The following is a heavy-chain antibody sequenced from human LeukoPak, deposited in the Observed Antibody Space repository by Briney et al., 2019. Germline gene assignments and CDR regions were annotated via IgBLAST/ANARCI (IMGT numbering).Heavy chain of an antibody. J-gene: IGHJ4*02. V-gene: IGHV3-33*01. CDR3: ARARNDYDSNGFSALDY. CDR2: IWYDGSNK. CDR1: GFTFSSYG. D-gene: IGHD3-22*01. Sequence: GGSLRLSCAASGFTFSSYGMHWVRQAPGKGLEWMAGIWYDGSNKNYADSVKGRFTVSRDNSKNTLYLQMNSLTVEHTAVYYCARARNDYDSNGFSALDYWGQGTLVTGSS.